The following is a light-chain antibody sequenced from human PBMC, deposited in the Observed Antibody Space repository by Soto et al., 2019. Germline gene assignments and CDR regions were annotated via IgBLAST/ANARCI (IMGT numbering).Light chain of an antibody. Sequence: QSVLTQPASVSGSPGQSITISCTGTSSDVGGYNYVSWYQQHPGKAPKLMIYEVSNRPSGVSNRFSGSKSGNTASLTISGLQAEDEADYYCSSYTSSSTLHYVFGTGTKLPVL. V-gene: IGLV2-14*01. J-gene: IGLJ1*01. CDR3: SSYTSSSTLHYV. CDR1: SSDVGGYNY. CDR2: EVS.